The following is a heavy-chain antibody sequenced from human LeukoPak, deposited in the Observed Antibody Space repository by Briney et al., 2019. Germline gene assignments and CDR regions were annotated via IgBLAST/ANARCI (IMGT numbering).Heavy chain of an antibody. D-gene: IGHD3-10*01. V-gene: IGHV3-21*01. CDR3: ARGITMVRGVMGY. CDR1: GFTFSSYS. J-gene: IGHJ4*02. Sequence: GGSLRLSCAASGFTFSSYSMNWVRQAPGKGLEWVSSISSSSSYIYYADSVKGRFTISRDNAKNSLYLQMNSLRAADTAVYYCARGITMVRGVMGYWGQGTLVTVSS. CDR2: ISSSSSYI.